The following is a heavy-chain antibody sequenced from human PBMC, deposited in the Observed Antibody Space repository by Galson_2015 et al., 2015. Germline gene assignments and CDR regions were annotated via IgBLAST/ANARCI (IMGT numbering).Heavy chain of an antibody. V-gene: IGHV6-1*01. D-gene: IGHD6-19*01. CDR1: GDSVSSNSAA. Sequence: CAISGDSVSSNSAAWSWIRQSPSRGLEWLGRTYYRSKWYNDYAVSVKSRITINPDTSKNQFSLQLNSVTPEDTAVYYCARGERWLVHFDYWGQGTLVTVSS. J-gene: IGHJ4*02. CDR3: ARGERWLVHFDY. CDR2: TYYRSKWYN.